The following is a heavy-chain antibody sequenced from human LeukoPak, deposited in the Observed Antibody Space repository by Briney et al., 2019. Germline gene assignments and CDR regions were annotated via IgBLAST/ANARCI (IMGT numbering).Heavy chain of an antibody. J-gene: IGHJ5*02. D-gene: IGHD6-13*01. V-gene: IGHV4-59*08. CDR3: ARIYSSSWFLNWFDP. CDR1: GVSISTYY. Sequence: SETLSLTCTVSGVSISTYYWSWIRQPPGKGLECIGTIYHSGSTYYNPSLKSRVTISVDTSKNQFSLKLNSVTAADTAVYYCARIYSSSWFLNWFDPWGQGTLVTVSS. CDR2: IYHSGST.